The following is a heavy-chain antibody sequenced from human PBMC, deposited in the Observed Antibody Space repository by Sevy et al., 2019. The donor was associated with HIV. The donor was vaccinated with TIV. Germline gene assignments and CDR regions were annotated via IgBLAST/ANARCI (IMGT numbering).Heavy chain of an antibody. J-gene: IGHJ5*02. D-gene: IGHD6-6*01. CDR2: IYPGDSDT. V-gene: IGHV5-51*01. Sequence: GESLKISCKGSGYSFTSYWIGWVRQMPGKGLEWMGIIYPGDSDTRYSPSFQGQVTISAGKSISTAYLQWSSLMTSDTAMYYCARPDSSSSWYWFDPWGQGTLVTVSS. CDR1: GYSFTSYW. CDR3: ARPDSSSSWYWFDP.